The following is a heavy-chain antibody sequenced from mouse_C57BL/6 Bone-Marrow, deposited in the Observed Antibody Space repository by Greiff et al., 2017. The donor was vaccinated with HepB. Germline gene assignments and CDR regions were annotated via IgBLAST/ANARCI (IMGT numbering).Heavy chain of an antibody. Sequence: QVQLKESGAELARPGASVKLSCKASGYTFTSYGISWVKQRTGQGLEWIGEIYPRSGNTYYNEKFKGKGTLTADKSSSTAYMELRSLTSEDSAVYFCARRGYYAMDYWGQGTSVTVSS. CDR1: GYTFTSYG. V-gene: IGHV1-81*01. J-gene: IGHJ4*01. CDR3: ARRGYYAMDY. CDR2: IYPRSGNT.